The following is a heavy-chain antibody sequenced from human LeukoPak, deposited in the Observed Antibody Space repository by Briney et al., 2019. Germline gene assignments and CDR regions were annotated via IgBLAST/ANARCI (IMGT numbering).Heavy chain of an antibody. J-gene: IGHJ4*02. Sequence: GGSLRLSCAASGFTFSSYSMNWVRQAPGKGLEWVSSISSSSSYIYYADSVKGRFAISRDNAKNSLYLQMNSLRAEDTAVYYCARDASNYHDSSGSWPFDYWGQGTLVTVSS. CDR1: GFTFSSYS. V-gene: IGHV3-21*01. CDR3: ARDASNYHDSSGSWPFDY. D-gene: IGHD3-22*01. CDR2: ISSSSSYI.